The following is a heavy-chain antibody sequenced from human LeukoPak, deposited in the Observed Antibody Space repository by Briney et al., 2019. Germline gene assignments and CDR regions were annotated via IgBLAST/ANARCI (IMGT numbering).Heavy chain of an antibody. CDR2: IYSGGST. D-gene: IGHD3-22*01. CDR3: ARGDPYDSSGATLGY. Sequence: PGGSLRLSCAASGFTVSSNYMSWVRQAPGKGLEWVSVIYSGGSTYYADSVKGRFTISRDNSKNTLYLQMNSLRAEDTAVYYCARGDPYDSSGATLGYWGQGTLVTVSS. J-gene: IGHJ4*02. V-gene: IGHV3-66*01. CDR1: GFTVSSNY.